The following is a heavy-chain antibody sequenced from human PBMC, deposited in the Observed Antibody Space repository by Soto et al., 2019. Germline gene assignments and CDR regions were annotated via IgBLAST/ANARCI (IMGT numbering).Heavy chain of an antibody. CDR3: ARLVASETGSGMDV. Sequence: DVQLVESGGGLVKPGGSLRLSCAASGFIFSSHNMNWVRQAPGKGLEWVSSITGSSSYIFYADSVKGRFTISRDNAKNTVYLQVNSLRAEDTGVYYGARLVASETGSGMDVWGQGTTVTVSS. D-gene: IGHD3-9*01. V-gene: IGHV3-21*06. CDR2: ITGSSSYI. J-gene: IGHJ6*02. CDR1: GFIFSSHN.